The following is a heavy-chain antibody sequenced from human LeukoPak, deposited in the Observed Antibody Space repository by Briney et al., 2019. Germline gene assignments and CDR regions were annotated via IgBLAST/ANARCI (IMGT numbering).Heavy chain of an antibody. CDR3: ARVRPGSSDTDYYYYYMDV. Sequence: ASVKVSCKASGYTFTGYYMHWVRQAPGQGLEWMGWINPNSGGTNYAQKFQGRVTMTRDTSISAAYMELSRLRSDDTAVYYCARVRPGSSDTDYYYYYMDVWGKGTTVTVSS. J-gene: IGHJ6*03. D-gene: IGHD2-2*01. CDR2: INPNSGGT. CDR1: GYTFTGYY. V-gene: IGHV1-2*02.